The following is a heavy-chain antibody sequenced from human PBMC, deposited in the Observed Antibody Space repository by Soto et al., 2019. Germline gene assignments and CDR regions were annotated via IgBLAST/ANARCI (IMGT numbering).Heavy chain of an antibody. CDR3: ATWSYLDY. Sequence: PGGSLRLSCAASGFSFGSYALSWVRHSPGKGLEWVSTISGSDGKTFYADSVKGRFSISRDTSQSTLYLQMNSLRADDTAMYYCATWSYLDYWGQGTRVTVS. V-gene: IGHV3-23*01. D-gene: IGHD3-3*01. CDR2: ISGSDGKT. CDR1: GFSFGSYA. J-gene: IGHJ4*02.